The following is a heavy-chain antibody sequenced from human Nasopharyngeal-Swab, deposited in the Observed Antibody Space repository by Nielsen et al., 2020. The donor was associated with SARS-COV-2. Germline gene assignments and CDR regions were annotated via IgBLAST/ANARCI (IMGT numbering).Heavy chain of an antibody. CDR3: ARVGSSSWQFDY. CDR2: IKQDGSEK. CDR1: GFTFSSYW. Sequence: GESLKISYAASGFTFSSYWMSWVRQAPGKGLEWVANIKQDGSEKYYVDSVKGRFTISRDNAKNSLYLQMNSLRAEDTAVYYCARVGSSSWQFDYWGQGTLVTVSS. J-gene: IGHJ4*02. V-gene: IGHV3-7*01. D-gene: IGHD6-13*01.